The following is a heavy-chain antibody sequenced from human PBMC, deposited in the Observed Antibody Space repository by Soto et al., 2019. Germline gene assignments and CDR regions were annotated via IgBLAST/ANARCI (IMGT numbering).Heavy chain of an antibody. J-gene: IGHJ6*03. CDR3: AGRYCTNGVCYTNYYYYNDV. D-gene: IGHD2-8*01. CDR2: ITTSGGNT. Sequence: EVQLLESGGGLVQPGGSLRLSCAASGFTFSTYAMSWVRQAPGKGLEWVSTITTSGGNTYYADYVQGRFTISRDNSKNTLHQRKNSLRAEDTAVYYCAGRYCTNGVCYTNYYYYNDVWGKGTTVTVSS. V-gene: IGHV3-23*01. CDR1: GFTFSTYA.